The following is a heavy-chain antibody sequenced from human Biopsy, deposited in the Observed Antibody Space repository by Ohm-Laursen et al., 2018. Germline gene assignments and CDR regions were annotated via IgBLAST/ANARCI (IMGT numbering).Heavy chain of an antibody. CDR1: GFTFSSYG. V-gene: IGHV3-33*06. CDR3: AKCMAGGSNYYFHH. J-gene: IGHJ4*02. D-gene: IGHD2-8*01. CDR2: IWYDGSNK. Sequence: SLRLSCAASGFTFSSYGMHWVRQAPGKGLEWVAAIWYDGSNKNYADSVKGRFTISRDNSKNTLYLQMNSLRGEDTAVYYCAKCMAGGSNYYFHHCGQGTLVTVSS.